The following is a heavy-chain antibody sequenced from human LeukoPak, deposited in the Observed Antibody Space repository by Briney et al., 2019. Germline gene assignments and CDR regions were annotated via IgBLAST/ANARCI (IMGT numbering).Heavy chain of an antibody. CDR3: ARDTSDYDFWSGYYYYFDY. J-gene: IGHJ4*02. D-gene: IGHD3-3*01. CDR2: IKQAESEK. CDR1: GFSISNYW. V-gene: IGHV3-7*01. Sequence: GGSLRLSCAASGFSISNYWMSWVRQAPGKGLEWVANIKQAESEKFYVDSVKDRFITSRDNAENSVYLQMNSLRAEDTAVYYCARDTSDYDFWSGYYYYFDYWGQGTLVTVSS.